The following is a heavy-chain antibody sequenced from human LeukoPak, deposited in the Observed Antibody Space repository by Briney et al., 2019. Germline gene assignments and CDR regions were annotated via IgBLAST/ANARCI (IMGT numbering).Heavy chain of an antibody. D-gene: IGHD3-10*01. J-gene: IGHJ3*02. Sequence: GGSLRLSCAASGFTFSDAWMNWVRQAPGKGLEWVGRIKRKTDGGTTDCAAPVKGRFTISREDSKNMLYLQMNSLKAEDTAVYYCVITVNKRGAFDIWGQGTVVAVSS. CDR3: VITVNKRGAFDI. CDR1: GFTFSDAW. CDR2: IKRKTDGGTT. V-gene: IGHV3-15*07.